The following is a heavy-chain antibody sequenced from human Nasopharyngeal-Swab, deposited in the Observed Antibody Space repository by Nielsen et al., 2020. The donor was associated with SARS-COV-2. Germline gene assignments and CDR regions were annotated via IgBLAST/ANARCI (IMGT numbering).Heavy chain of an antibody. J-gene: IGHJ6*02. CDR3: AKALGYCSSTSCYDYYYYYGMDV. V-gene: IGHV3-23*01. CDR2: ISGSGGST. D-gene: IGHD2-2*01. Sequence: GVLKISCAASGFTFSSYAMSWVRQAPWKGLEWVSAISGSGGSTYYADSVKGRFTISRDNSKNTLYLQMNSLRAEDTAVYYCAKALGYCSSTSCYDYYYYYGMDVWGQGTTVTVSS. CDR1: GFTFSSYA.